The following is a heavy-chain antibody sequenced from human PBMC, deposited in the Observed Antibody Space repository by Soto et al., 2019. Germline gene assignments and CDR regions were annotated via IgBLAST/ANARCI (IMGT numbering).Heavy chain of an antibody. Sequence: GGSLRLSCAASGFTFTNYAMTWVRQAPGEGLEWASSISTSGGSTYYTDSVKGRFTISRDNSKNTLYLQMNSLRAEDTAVYYCAKDRVSSGWPYWHFDLWGRGTLVTVSS. D-gene: IGHD6-19*01. CDR1: GFTFTNYA. CDR3: AKDRVSSGWPYWHFDL. J-gene: IGHJ2*01. CDR2: ISTSGGST. V-gene: IGHV3-23*01.